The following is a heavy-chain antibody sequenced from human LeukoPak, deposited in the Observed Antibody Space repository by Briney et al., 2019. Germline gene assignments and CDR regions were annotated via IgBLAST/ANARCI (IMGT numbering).Heavy chain of an antibody. D-gene: IGHD6-19*01. J-gene: IGHJ4*02. CDR3: ARDYSRGYFFDY. Sequence: SETLSLTCTVSGGSISSSTDYWGWLRQPPGKGLEWIGSMYSSGSTYYTPSLKSRVTISVDTPKNQFSLKLSSVTAADTAVYYCARDYSRGYFFDYWGQGTLVTVSS. V-gene: IGHV4-39*07. CDR1: GGSISSSTDY. CDR2: MYSSGST.